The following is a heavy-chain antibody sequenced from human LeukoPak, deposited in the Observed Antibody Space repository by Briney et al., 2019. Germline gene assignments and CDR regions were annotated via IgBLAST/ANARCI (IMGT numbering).Heavy chain of an antibody. J-gene: IGHJ5*02. CDR2: IYSAGSK. CDR1: GFTVSSNY. Sequence: GGSLRLSCAASGFTVSSNYMSWVRQAPGKGLEWVSVIYSAGSKYYVDSVTGRFTISRDNSKNTLYLQMNSLRAEDTAVYYCARVRGSNWFDPWGQGALVTVSS. D-gene: IGHD3-16*01. V-gene: IGHV3-53*01. CDR3: ARVRGSNWFDP.